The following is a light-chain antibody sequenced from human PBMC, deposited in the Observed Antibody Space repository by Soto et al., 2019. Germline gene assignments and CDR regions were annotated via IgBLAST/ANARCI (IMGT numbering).Light chain of an antibody. CDR2: AAS. J-gene: IGKJ3*01. V-gene: IGKV1-39*01. CDR3: QQSYNTPIT. CDR1: QRISTY. Sequence: DIQMTQSPSSLSASVGDRVTITCRASQRISTYLNWYQQKPGKAPKLLIYAASSLQSGVPSRFSGSGSGTDFTLTISSLQPEDFATYYCQQSYNTPITFGPGTKVDIK.